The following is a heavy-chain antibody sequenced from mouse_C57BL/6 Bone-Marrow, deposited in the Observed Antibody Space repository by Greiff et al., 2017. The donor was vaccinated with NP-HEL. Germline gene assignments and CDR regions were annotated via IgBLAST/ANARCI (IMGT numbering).Heavy chain of an antibody. J-gene: IGHJ3*01. Sequence: EVQVVESGGGLVQPGGSLKLSCAASGFTFSDYYMSWVRQTPEKRLEWVAYIRNGGGSTYYPDTVKGRFTISRDNAKNTLYLQMSRLKAEDTAMYYCARHRGAYWGQGTLVTVSA. V-gene: IGHV5-12*01. D-gene: IGHD3-3*01. CDR1: GFTFSDYY. CDR2: IRNGGGST. CDR3: ARHRGAY.